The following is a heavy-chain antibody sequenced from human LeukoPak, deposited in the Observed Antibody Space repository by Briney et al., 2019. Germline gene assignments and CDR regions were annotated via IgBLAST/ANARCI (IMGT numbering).Heavy chain of an antibody. CDR1: GFTFSSYG. J-gene: IGHJ6*02. CDR3: AKAGYGDYYYYGMGV. Sequence: GGSLRLSCAASGFTFSSYGMHWVRQAPGKGLEWVAVISYDGSNKYYADSVKGRFTISRDNSKNTLYLQMNSLRAEDTAVYYCAKAGYGDYYYYGMGVWGQGTTVTVSS. D-gene: IGHD4-17*01. CDR2: ISYDGSNK. V-gene: IGHV3-30*18.